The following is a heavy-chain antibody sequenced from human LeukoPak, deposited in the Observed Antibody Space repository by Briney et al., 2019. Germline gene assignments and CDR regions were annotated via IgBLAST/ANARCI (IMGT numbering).Heavy chain of an antibody. D-gene: IGHD5-12*01. CDR2: INTGGSTK. CDR1: GFTFSSYW. CDR3: VGGYGGDY. Sequence: GGSLRLSCAAYGFTFSSYWMDWDRHVPGKGLVWVSHINTGGSTKKYEDSGKGRFTIYRDNAKNTLYLQMNSLRADDTAVYYCVGGYGGDYWGQGTLVTVSS. J-gene: IGHJ4*02. V-gene: IGHV3-74*01.